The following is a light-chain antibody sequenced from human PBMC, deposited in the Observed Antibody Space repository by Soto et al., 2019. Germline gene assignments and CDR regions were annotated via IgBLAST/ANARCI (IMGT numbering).Light chain of an antibody. J-gene: IGKJ1*01. CDR1: QSISPW. CDR2: KAS. CDR3: QHYNSYSEG. V-gene: IGKV1-5*03. Sequence: DIRMTQSPSTRSAYVKDRVTITCRASQSISPWLAWYHHKPGKAPKLLIYKASTLKSGVPSRFSGSGSGTEFTLTISCLQPDDFATYYCQHYNSYSEGFGQGTKVDIK.